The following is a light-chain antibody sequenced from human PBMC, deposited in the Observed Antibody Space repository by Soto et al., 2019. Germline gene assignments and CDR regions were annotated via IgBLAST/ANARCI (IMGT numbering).Light chain of an antibody. CDR2: WAS. Sequence: EIVMTQFPETLAVSVGERATIKCRSSQSLLHSADNRNYLTWYQQKPGQPPKLLIYWASTRQSGVPDRFSGSGSGTDFTLTINSLQAEDVAVYYCQQYYSTPWTLGQGTKVDSK. V-gene: IGKV4-1*01. CDR3: QQYYSTPWT. J-gene: IGKJ1*01. CDR1: QSLLHSADNRNY.